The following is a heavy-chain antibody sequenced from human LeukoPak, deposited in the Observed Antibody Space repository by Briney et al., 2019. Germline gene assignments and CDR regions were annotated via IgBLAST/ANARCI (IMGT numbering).Heavy chain of an antibody. J-gene: IGHJ5*02. Sequence: GGSLRLSCAASGFTFSSYGMHWVRQAPGKGLEWVAVIWYDGSNKYYADSVKGRFTISRDNSKNTLYLQMNSLRAEDTAVYYCARDRRGYSGYDPGWFDPWGQGTLVTVSS. CDR2: IWYDGSNK. D-gene: IGHD5-12*01. V-gene: IGHV3-33*01. CDR3: ARDRRGYSGYDPGWFDP. CDR1: GFTFSSYG.